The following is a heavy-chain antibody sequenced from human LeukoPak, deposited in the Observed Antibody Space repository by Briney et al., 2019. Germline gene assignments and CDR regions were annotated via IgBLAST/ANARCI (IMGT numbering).Heavy chain of an antibody. Sequence: GGSLRLSCAASGFTFSSYWMSWVRQAPGKGLEWVANIKQDGSEKYYVDSVKGRFTISRDNSKNTLYLQMNSLRAEDTAVYYCAKAVSVAGFFDIWGQGTMVTVSS. J-gene: IGHJ3*02. CDR1: GFTFSSYW. CDR2: IKQDGSEK. CDR3: AKAVSVAGFFDI. D-gene: IGHD6-19*01. V-gene: IGHV3-7*01.